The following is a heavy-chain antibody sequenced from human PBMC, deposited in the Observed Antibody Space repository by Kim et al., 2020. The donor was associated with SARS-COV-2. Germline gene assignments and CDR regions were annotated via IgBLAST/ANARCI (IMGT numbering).Heavy chain of an antibody. Sequence: SVKVSCKASGGTFSSYAISWVRQAPGQGLEWMGGIIPIFGTANYAQKFQGRVTITADESTSTAYMELSSLRSEDTAVYYCASSPPPYCSGGSCHGGYGMDVWGQGTTVTVSS. CDR3: ASSPPPYCSGGSCHGGYGMDV. CDR2: IIPIFGTA. J-gene: IGHJ6*02. D-gene: IGHD2-15*01. CDR1: GGTFSSYA. V-gene: IGHV1-69*13.